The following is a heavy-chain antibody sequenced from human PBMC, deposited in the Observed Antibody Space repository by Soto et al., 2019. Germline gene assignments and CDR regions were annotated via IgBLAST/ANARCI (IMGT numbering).Heavy chain of an antibody. D-gene: IGHD3-9*01. J-gene: IGHJ6*02. CDR1: GFTFSSYG. CDR2: IWYDGSNK. Sequence: PGGSLRLSCAASGFTFSSYGMHWVRQAPGKGLEWVAVIWYDGSNKYYADSVKGRLTISRDNSKNTLYLQMNSLRAEDTAVYYCARDGPRPQYDILTGYYSLHFGGLEIYYYYYGMDVWGQGTTVTVSS. V-gene: IGHV3-33*01. CDR3: ARDGPRPQYDILTGYYSLHFGGLEIYYYYYGMDV.